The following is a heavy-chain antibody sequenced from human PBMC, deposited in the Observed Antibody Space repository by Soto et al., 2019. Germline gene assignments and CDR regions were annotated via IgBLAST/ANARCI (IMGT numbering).Heavy chain of an antibody. CDR1: GGTFSSYA. D-gene: IGHD5-12*01. J-gene: IGHJ4*02. CDR3: VRVVAIPGYPDN. V-gene: IGHV1-69*12. Sequence: QVQLVQSGAEVRQPASSVKVSCKTSGGTFSSYAISWVRQAPGQGLEWMGGIVPIVDTSTYAQKFQGRVTITADDSTSTAYMALSSLRSDDTAIYYCVRVVAIPGYPDNWGQGTLVTVSS. CDR2: IVPIVDTS.